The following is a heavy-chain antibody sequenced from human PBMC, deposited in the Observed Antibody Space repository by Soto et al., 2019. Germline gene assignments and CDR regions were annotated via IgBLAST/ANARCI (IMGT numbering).Heavy chain of an antibody. J-gene: IGHJ3*01. CDR2: FYPGDSTS. CDR3: ARIIGYCRNNDCSWTFDV. V-gene: IGHV5-51*04. D-gene: IGHD2-15*01. Sequence: GESLKISCKTSGYSFISYWVAWVRQLPGKGLEWMGTFYPGDSTSTYSPSFQGQVTISVDTPITTAYLQLNSLKASDTAMYYCARIIGYCRNNDCSWTFDVWGQGTMVTVSS. CDR1: GYSFISYW.